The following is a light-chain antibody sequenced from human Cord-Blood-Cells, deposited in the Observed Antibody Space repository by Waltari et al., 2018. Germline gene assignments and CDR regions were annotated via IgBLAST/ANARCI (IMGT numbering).Light chain of an antibody. J-gene: IGLJ2*01. V-gene: IGLV2-14*01. CDR3: SSYTSSSTLV. Sequence: QSALTQPASVSGSPGQSITISCTGTRRDVGGYNYVSCYQQHPGKAPKLMIYDVSHRPSWVSNRFSGSKSGNTASLTISGLQAEDEADYYCSSYTSSSTLVFGGGTKLTVL. CDR2: DVS. CDR1: RRDVGGYNY.